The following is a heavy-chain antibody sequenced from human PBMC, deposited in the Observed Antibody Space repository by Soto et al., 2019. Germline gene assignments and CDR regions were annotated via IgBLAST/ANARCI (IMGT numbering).Heavy chain of an antibody. Sequence: DVQLLESGGDLVQPGESLRLSCAASGFIFSDFAMSWVRQTPGKGLEWVSAVSVYGGSTHYSDAVKGRFTISRDNSRDTLFLQMNSLRDEDTAVYYCARRPAGDSHWYFDLWGRGTLVTVSS. J-gene: IGHJ2*01. CDR2: VSVYGGST. CDR1: GFIFSDFA. D-gene: IGHD2-21*01. V-gene: IGHV3-23*01. CDR3: ARRPAGDSHWYFDL.